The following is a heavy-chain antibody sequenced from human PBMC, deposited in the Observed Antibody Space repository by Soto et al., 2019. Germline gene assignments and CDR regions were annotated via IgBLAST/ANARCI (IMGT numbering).Heavy chain of an antibody. CDR1: GGSISGYY. Sequence: PSETLSLASTVSGGSISGYYWSWIRQPPGKGLEWIGYIYYSGSTNYNPSLKSRVTISVDTSKNQFSLKLSSVTAADTAVYYCASSGSYYFDYWGQGTLVTVSS. J-gene: IGHJ4*02. CDR2: IYYSGST. V-gene: IGHV4-59*01. D-gene: IGHD1-26*01. CDR3: ASSGSYYFDY.